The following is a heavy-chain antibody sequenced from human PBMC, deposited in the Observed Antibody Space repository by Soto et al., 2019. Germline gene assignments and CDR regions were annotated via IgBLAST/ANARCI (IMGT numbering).Heavy chain of an antibody. D-gene: IGHD1-7*01. CDR3: ARESVVTGTHHFDY. CDR1: GYTFKDYF. Sequence: ASVKVSCKASGYTFKDYFLHWVRQAPGQGLEWMGWINSNTGGTNYAQKFLGRVTMTRDTPISTAYMELSRLTSDDTAVYHCARESVVTGTHHFDYWGQGTLVTVSS. CDR2: INSNTGGT. J-gene: IGHJ4*02. V-gene: IGHV1-2*02.